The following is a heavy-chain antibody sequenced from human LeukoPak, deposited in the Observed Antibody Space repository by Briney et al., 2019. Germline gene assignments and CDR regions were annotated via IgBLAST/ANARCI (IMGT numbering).Heavy chain of an antibody. CDR1: GYSISSGYY. Sequence: PSETLSLTCAVSGYSISSGYYWGWIRQPPGKGLEWIGSIYHSGSTYYNPSLKSRVTISVDTSKNQFSLKLSSVTAADTAVYYCARHSVSEDWFDPWGQGTLVTFSS. V-gene: IGHV4-38-2*01. CDR2: IYHSGST. J-gene: IGHJ5*02. CDR3: ARHSVSEDWFDP. D-gene: IGHD2-15*01.